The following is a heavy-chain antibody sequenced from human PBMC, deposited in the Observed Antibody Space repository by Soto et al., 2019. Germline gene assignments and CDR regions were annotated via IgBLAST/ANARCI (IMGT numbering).Heavy chain of an antibody. D-gene: IGHD2-21*02. CDR1: GFTFSTYA. Sequence: EVQLLESGGGLVQPGGSLRLSCAASGFTFSTYAMSWVRQAPGKGLEWVSAIRAGGSTYYADSVKGRFTISRDNSKNTLYLQMNSVRADDTAVYYCAKGRDAPEYFQHWGQGSLVTVSS. CDR2: IRAGGST. CDR3: AKGRDAPEYFQH. V-gene: IGHV3-23*01. J-gene: IGHJ1*01.